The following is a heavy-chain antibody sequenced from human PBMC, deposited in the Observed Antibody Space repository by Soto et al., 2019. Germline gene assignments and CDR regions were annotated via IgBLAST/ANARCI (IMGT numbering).Heavy chain of an antibody. CDR3: AKDSSGGSGSYVYDY. Sequence: VGSLRLSCAASGFTFSSYAMSWVRQAPGKGLEWVSAISGSGGSTYYADSVKGRFTISRDNSKNTLYLQMNSLRAEDTAVYYCAKDSSGGSGSYVYDYWGQGTLVTVSS. J-gene: IGHJ4*02. CDR2: ISGSGGST. D-gene: IGHD3-10*01. CDR1: GFTFSSYA. V-gene: IGHV3-23*01.